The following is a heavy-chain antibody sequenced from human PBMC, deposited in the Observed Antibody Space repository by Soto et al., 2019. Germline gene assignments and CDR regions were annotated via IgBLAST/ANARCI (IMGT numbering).Heavy chain of an antibody. Sequence: GSSSRVSGGSWRGTFGGYCSIGGRHAPGQGHEWMGGIIPIFGTANYAQKFQGRVTITADESTSTAYMELNSLRSEDTAVYYCASRRFVPSQWAQG. CDR3: ASRRFVPSQ. V-gene: IGHV1-69*01. CDR2: IIPIFGTA. CDR1: RGTFGGYC. D-gene: IGHD3-16*01. J-gene: IGHJ4*01.